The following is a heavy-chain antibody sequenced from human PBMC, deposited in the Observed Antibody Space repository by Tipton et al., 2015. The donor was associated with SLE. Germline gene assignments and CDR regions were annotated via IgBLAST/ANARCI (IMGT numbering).Heavy chain of an antibody. CDR3: SRVLMVYALYSSGWFGP. CDR2: INHSGST. J-gene: IGHJ5*02. Sequence: LRLSCAVYGGSFSGYYWSWIRQPPGKGLEWIGEINHSGSTNYNPSLKSRVTISVDTSKNQFSLKLSSVTAADTAVYYCSRVLMVYALYSSGWFGPWGQGTLVTVSS. CDR1: GGSFSGYY. V-gene: IGHV4-34*01. D-gene: IGHD2-8*01.